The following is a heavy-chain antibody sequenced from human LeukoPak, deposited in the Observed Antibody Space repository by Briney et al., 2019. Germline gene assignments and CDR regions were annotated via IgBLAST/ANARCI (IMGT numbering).Heavy chain of an antibody. Sequence: SETLSLTCTVSGVSISSNYWSWIRQPAGKGLEWIGRIYTSGSTNYNPSLKSRVTMSVDTSKKQFSLKLSSVTAADTAVYYCAREYSTGWYGGWFDPWGQGTLVIVSS. D-gene: IGHD6-19*01. J-gene: IGHJ5*02. V-gene: IGHV4-4*07. CDR1: GVSISSNY. CDR3: AREYSTGWYGGWFDP. CDR2: IYTSGST.